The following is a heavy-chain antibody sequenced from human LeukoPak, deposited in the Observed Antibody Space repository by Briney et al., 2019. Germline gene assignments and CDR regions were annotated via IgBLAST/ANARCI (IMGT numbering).Heavy chain of an antibody. CDR3: ARAPPWRYDFWSGYNYYYYYMDV. D-gene: IGHD3-3*01. V-gene: IGHV1-8*01. CDR2: MNPNSGKT. Sequence: ASVKVSCKASGYTFTSYDINWVRQATGQGLEWMGWMNPNSGKTGYAQKFQGRVTMTRNTSISTAYMELSSLRSEDTAVYYCARAPPWRYDFWSGYNYYYYYMDVWGKGTTVTVSS. CDR1: GYTFTSYD. J-gene: IGHJ6*03.